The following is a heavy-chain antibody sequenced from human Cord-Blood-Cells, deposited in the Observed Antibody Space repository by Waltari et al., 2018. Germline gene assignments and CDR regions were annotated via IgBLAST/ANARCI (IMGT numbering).Heavy chain of an antibody. D-gene: IGHD3-10*01. V-gene: IGHV1-2*02. Sequence: QVQLVQSGAEVKKPGASVKVYCKASGYPFTGYYMHWVRQATGQGLEWMGWINPNSGGTNYAQKFQGRVTMTRDTSISTAYMELSRLRSDDTAVYYCARVWGYGSGSYYFDYWGQGTLVTVSS. J-gene: IGHJ4*02. CDR2: INPNSGGT. CDR1: GYPFTGYY. CDR3: ARVWGYGSGSYYFDY.